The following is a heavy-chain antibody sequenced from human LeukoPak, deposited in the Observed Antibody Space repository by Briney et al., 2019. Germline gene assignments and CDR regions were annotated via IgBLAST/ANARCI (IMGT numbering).Heavy chain of an antibody. CDR2: IYYSGST. CDR1: GGSISSYY. J-gene: IGHJ5*02. CDR3: ARVVYKNRFDP. D-gene: IGHD5-24*01. Sequence: SETLSLTCTVSGGSISSYYWSWIRQPPGKGLEWIGYIYYSGSTNYNPSLKSRVTISVDTSKNQFSLKLSSVTAADTAVYYCARVVYKNRFDPWGQGTLVTVSS. V-gene: IGHV4-59*01.